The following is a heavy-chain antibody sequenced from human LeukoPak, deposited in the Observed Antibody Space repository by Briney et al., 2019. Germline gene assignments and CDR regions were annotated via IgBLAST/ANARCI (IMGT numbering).Heavy chain of an antibody. Sequence: GGSLRLSCAASGFTFSSYSMNWVRQAPGKGLEWVSSIRSSSSYIYYADSVKGRFTISRDNAKNSLYLQMNSLRAEDTAVYYCAKDLMRDRWFGESWGQGTLVTVSS. CDR2: IRSSSSYI. V-gene: IGHV3-21*01. D-gene: IGHD3-10*01. J-gene: IGHJ5*02. CDR1: GFTFSSYS. CDR3: AKDLMRDRWFGES.